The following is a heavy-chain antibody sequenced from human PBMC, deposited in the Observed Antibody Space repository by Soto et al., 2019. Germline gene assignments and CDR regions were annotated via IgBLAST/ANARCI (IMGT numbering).Heavy chain of an antibody. CDR1: GYPVTAYY. CDR2: INPATGAA. J-gene: IGHJ3*02. D-gene: IGHD3-3*01. CDR3: ARGGGVGVAGSAAFDM. V-gene: IGHV1-2*02. Sequence: QLHLVQSGAVVKKPGASVTVSCSASGYPVTAYYMHWVRQAPGRGLGWMGGINPATGAAKYTQTFRGRGTLPRETSTRTGFMELSGLTSEDTAVFYCARGGGVGVAGSAAFDMWGQGTLVTVSS.